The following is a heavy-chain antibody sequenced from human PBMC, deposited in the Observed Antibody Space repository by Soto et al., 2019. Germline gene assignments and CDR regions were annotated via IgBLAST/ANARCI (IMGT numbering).Heavy chain of an antibody. CDR2: IIPMFNIT. CDR1: GGTFISYV. Sequence: QVLLVQSGAQVKDPVSSVKVSCKASGGTFISYVYNWVRQAPGQGLEWMGGIIPMFNITNFAQKFQGRITITADEPTTTAYMELGSLRSEDTAVYYCARWPTVSMPTYGMDVWGQGTTVTVSS. CDR3: ARWPTVSMPTYGMDV. J-gene: IGHJ6*02. D-gene: IGHD4-4*01. V-gene: IGHV1-69*01.